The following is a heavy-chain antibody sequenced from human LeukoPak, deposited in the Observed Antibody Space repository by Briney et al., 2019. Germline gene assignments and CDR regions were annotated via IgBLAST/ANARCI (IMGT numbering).Heavy chain of an antibody. CDR2: IIPIFGIP. V-gene: IGHV1-69*04. CDR1: GDTFSNYA. D-gene: IGHD3-10*01. Sequence: SVKVSCKASGDTFSNYAINWVRQAPGQGLEWMGRIIPIFGIPNYAQKFQGRVTITADKSTSTAYLELSSLTSEDTAVYHCARERLGESWSDPWGQGTLVTVSS. J-gene: IGHJ5*02. CDR3: ARERLGESWSDP.